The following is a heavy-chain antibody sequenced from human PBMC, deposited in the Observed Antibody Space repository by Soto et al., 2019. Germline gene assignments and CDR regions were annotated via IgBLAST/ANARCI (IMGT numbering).Heavy chain of an antibody. CDR2: LSGSGGST. Sequence: EVQLLESGGGLVQPGGSLRLSCAASGFTFSSYAMSWVRQAPGKGLEWVSDLSGSGGSTYYADSVKGRFTISRDTSKNTLYMQMNSLRVEDTAVYYCAKDLITYGSGPYYFDYWGQGTLVTVSS. J-gene: IGHJ4*02. V-gene: IGHV3-23*01. D-gene: IGHD3-10*01. CDR3: AKDLITYGSGPYYFDY. CDR1: GFTFSSYA.